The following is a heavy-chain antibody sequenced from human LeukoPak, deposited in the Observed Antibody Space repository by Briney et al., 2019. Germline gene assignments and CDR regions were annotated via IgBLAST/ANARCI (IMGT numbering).Heavy chain of an antibody. D-gene: IGHD6-13*01. Sequence: GGSLRLSCAASGFTFSSYEMNWVRQAPGKGLEWVSSISSSSSYIYYADSVKGRFTISRDNAKNSLYLQMNSLRAEDTAVYYCAKDSKQLAFYYYYYYYMDVWGKGTTVTISS. CDR1: GFTFSSYE. J-gene: IGHJ6*03. CDR2: ISSSSSYI. V-gene: IGHV3-21*01. CDR3: AKDSKQLAFYYYYYYYMDV.